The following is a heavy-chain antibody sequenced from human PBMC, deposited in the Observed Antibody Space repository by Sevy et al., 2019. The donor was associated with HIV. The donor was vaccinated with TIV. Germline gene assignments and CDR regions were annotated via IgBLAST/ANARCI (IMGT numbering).Heavy chain of an antibody. D-gene: IGHD1-26*01. V-gene: IGHV3-30*18. CDR3: ANAYSGSYSHSYLYALDV. J-gene: IGHJ6*02. CDR2: ISHDGINE. Sequence: VGSLRLSCIGSGFSFSYYGIHWVRQSPGKGLDWVALISHDGINEYYADSVKGRFTISRDNSKNTVYLEMNSLRNEDTAIYFCANAYSGSYSHSYLYALDVWGQGTTVTVSS. CDR1: GFSFSYYG.